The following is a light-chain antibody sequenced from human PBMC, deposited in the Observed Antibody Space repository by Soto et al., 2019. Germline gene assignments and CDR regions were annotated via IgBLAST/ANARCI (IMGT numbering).Light chain of an antibody. J-gene: IGKJ1*01. CDR1: QSIXXW. Sequence: DIQMTQSPSTLSASLVDRVTITCXSSQSIXXWLAWYQQKPGKAPKLLISEASNLERGVPSRFSGSGSGTEFSFTISSLQPDDFAIYYCQQYYTLWTFGQGTKVDIK. CDR3: QQYYTLWT. V-gene: IGKV1-5*01. CDR2: EAS.